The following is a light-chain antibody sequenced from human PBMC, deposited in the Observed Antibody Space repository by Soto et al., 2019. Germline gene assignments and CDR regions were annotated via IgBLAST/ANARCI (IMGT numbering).Light chain of an antibody. CDR2: GAS. Sequence: EIVMTQSPATLSVSPGERATLSCRASQSVSSNLAWYQQKPGQAPRLLIYGASTRATGIPARFSGSGSGTDFTLTINSLQSEDFGVYYCHQYNNWPPSTFGQGTRLEIK. CDR3: HQYNNWPPST. CDR1: QSVSSN. V-gene: IGKV3-15*01. J-gene: IGKJ5*01.